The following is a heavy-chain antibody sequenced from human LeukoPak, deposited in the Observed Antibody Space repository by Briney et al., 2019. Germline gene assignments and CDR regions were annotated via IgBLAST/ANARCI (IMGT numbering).Heavy chain of an antibody. CDR3: ARNRLRWQLDY. CDR2: IYYSGST. CDR1: GGSISSYY. J-gene: IGHJ4*02. D-gene: IGHD4-23*01. Sequence: PSETLSLTCTVSGGSISSYYWSWIRQPPGKGLEWIGYIYYSGSTNYNPSLKSRVTISVDTSKNQFSLKLSSVTAADTAVYYCARNRLRWQLDYWGQGTLVTVSS. V-gene: IGHV4-59*01.